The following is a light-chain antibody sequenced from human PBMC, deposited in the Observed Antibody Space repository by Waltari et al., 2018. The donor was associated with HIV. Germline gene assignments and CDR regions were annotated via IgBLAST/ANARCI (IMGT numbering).Light chain of an antibody. V-gene: IGLV1-44*01. CDR1: SSNLGSNP. Sequence: QSVLPQPPSASGTPGQRVPISCSGSSSNLGSNPVNWYQQPPGTAPNLLIYSNNQRPSGVPDRFSGSKSGTSVSLAISGLQSEDDTDYYCAAWDDSLNGWVFGGGTKLTVL. CDR3: AAWDDSLNGWV. CDR2: SNN. J-gene: IGLJ3*02.